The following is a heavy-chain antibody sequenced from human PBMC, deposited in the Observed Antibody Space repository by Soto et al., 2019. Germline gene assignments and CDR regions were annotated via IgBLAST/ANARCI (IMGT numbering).Heavy chain of an antibody. J-gene: IGHJ6*02. CDR3: ARDGSSSWYRSGAYYHYGMDV. V-gene: IGHV4-59*01. CDR1: CGSIISYY. CDR2: IYYSGST. D-gene: IGHD6-13*01. Sequence: SETLSLTCTFSCGSIISYYWSWIRQPPGKGLEWIGYIYYSGSTNYNPSLKSRVTISVDTSKNQFSLKLSSVTAADTAVYYCARDGSSSWYRSGAYYHYGMDVWGQGTTVTVSS.